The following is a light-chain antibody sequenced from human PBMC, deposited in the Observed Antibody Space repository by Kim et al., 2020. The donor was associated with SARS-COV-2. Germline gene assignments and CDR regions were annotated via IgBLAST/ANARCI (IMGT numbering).Light chain of an antibody. CDR2: DVS. Sequence: QSALTQPASVSGSPGQSITISCTVTSSDVGGYVSWYQQHPGKAPKLMMYDVSNRPSGVSNRFSGSKSGNTASLTISGLQAEDEADYYCSSGTSSSTKWVCGGGTQPTVL. J-gene: IGLJ3*02. CDR3: SSGTSSSTKWV. V-gene: IGLV2-14*03. CDR1: SSDVGGY.